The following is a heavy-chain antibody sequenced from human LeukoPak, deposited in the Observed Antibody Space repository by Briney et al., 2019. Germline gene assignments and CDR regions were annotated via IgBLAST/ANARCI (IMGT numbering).Heavy chain of an antibody. V-gene: IGHV4-39*01. CDR2: IYYSGNT. CDR3: ARQTGSGLFILP. J-gene: IGHJ4*02. D-gene: IGHD3/OR15-3a*01. CDR1: GVSISSSNSY. Sequence: SETLSLTCTFSGVSISSSNSYWGWFRQPPGKGLEWIGSIYYSGNTYYNASLKSQVSISIDTSKNQFSLRLTSVTAADTAVYYCARQTGSGLFILPGGQGTLVTVSS.